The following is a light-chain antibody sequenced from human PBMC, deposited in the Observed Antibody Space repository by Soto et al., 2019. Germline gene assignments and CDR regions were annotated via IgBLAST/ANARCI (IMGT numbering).Light chain of an antibody. CDR3: QQYSSYSAWT. CDR1: QXINXX. Sequence: DIQMTQSPSTLSXXXXXXXTITCRASQXINXXLAWHQQKPGKAPKLLIYDASSLQSEVPPRFSGSGSGTEFTLTIRSLQPDDIATYYCQQYSSYSAWTFGEGTKVEIK. CDR2: DAS. J-gene: IGKJ1*01. V-gene: IGKV1-5*01.